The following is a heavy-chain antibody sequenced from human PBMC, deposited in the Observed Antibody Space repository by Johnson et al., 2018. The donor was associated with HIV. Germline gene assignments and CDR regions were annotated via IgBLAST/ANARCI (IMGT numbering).Heavy chain of an antibody. J-gene: IGHJ3*02. CDR1: GFTFSDYY. CDR2: ISYDGSNK. V-gene: IGHV3-30-3*01. D-gene: IGHD3-16*01. Sequence: QVQVVESGGGLVKPGGSLRLSCAASGFTFSDYYMSWIRQAPGKGLEWVAVISYDGSNKYYADSVKGRFTISRDNSKNTLYLQMNSLRAEDTAVYYCARDPPSLLRGAFDIWGQGTMVTVSS. CDR3: ARDPPSLLRGAFDI.